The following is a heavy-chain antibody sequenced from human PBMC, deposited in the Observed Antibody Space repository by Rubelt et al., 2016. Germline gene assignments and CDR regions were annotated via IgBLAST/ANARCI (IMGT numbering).Heavy chain of an antibody. CDR2: ISYDGSNK. J-gene: IGHJ4*02. Sequence: QVQLVESGGGVVQPGRSLRLSCAASGFTFSSYGLHWVRQAPGKGLEWVAVISYDGSNKYYADSVKGRFTISRDNSKNTLYLQMNSLIADDTAVYYCARDYYNSRSYPFDYWGQGIQVTVSS. V-gene: IGHV3-33*05. CDR1: GFTFSSYG. CDR3: ARDYYNSRSYPFDY. D-gene: IGHD3-10*01.